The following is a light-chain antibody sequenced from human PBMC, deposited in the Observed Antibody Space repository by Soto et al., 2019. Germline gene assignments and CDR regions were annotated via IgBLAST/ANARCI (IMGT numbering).Light chain of an antibody. CDR2: LSSDGSH. CDR3: QTWNTDVVV. Sequence: QLVLTQSPSASASLGASVKLTCTLSSGHSSYAIAWHQQQPEKGPRYLMKLSSDGSHSKGDGIPDRFSGSSSGAERYLTISSLQSEDEADYFCQTWNTDVVVFGGGTKVTVL. V-gene: IGLV4-69*01. J-gene: IGLJ2*01. CDR1: SGHSSYA.